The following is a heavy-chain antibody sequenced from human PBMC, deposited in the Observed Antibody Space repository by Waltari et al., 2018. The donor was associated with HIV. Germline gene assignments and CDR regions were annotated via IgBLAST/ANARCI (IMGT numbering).Heavy chain of an antibody. D-gene: IGHD2-15*01. CDR2: IDPETGDT. Sequence: DVDLAQSGTQVVKPRTAVTLACRVSGYKFTAYYLHWVKKAPMKSFEWVGRIDPETGDTFYGDQFQTRFTISVESSLNTSFLNVTNLTTDDSSVYHCLSDIGIWGQGSQVTV. J-gene: IGHJ4*02. CDR1: GYKFTAYY. CDR3: LSDIGI. V-gene: IGHV1-69-2*01.